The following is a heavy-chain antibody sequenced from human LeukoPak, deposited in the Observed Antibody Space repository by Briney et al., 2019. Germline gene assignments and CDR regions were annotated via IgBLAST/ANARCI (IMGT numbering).Heavy chain of an antibody. CDR3: ARDDGTVTTADGFDY. Sequence: GASVQVSCKASGYTFTSYGISWVRQAPGQRLEWMGWISAYNGNTNYAQKLQGRVTMTTDTSTSTAYMELRSLRFDDTAVYYCARDDGTVTTADGFDYWGQGTLVTVSS. V-gene: IGHV1-18*01. J-gene: IGHJ4*02. D-gene: IGHD4-11*01. CDR1: GYTFTSYG. CDR2: ISAYNGNT.